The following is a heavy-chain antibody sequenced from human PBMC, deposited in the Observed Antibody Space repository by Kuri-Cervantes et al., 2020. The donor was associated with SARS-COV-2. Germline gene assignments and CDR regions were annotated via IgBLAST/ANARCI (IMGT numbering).Heavy chain of an antibody. V-gene: IGHV2-70*04. D-gene: IGHD6-13*01. CDR3: ARTSYSRTYYFDY. CDR2: IEWDDSK. CDR1: GFSLNTERMR. J-gene: IGHJ4*02. Sequence: SGPTLVYPTQTLTMTCSFSGFSLNTERMRVSWIRQPPGKALEWLARIEWDDSKFYTPSLRSRLTISKDTSRNLVFLTMTDMDPEDTATYYFARTSYSRTYYFDYWGQGSLVTVSS.